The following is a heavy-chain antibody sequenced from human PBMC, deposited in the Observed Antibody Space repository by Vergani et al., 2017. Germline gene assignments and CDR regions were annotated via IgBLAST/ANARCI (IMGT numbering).Heavy chain of an antibody. CDR2: ISYDGTQK. CDR1: GFTFSNFG. V-gene: IGHV3-30*03. J-gene: IGHJ1*01. CDR3: ATKSCGTPGCQIGYFRE. D-gene: IGHD1-1*01. Sequence: QVQLVESAGGVVQPGGSLRLSCAASGFTFSNFGMHWVRQAPGKGLEWVAVISYDGTQKYYADSVKGRFTISRDNSKSTLYLQINSLRTEDTAVYYCATKSCGTPGCQIGYFREWGQGTLVTVSS.